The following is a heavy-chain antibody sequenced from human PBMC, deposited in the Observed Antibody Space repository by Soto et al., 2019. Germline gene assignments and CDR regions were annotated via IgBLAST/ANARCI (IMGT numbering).Heavy chain of an antibody. J-gene: IGHJ3*02. CDR3: ASAIAAAGTQRSFDI. Sequence: GASVKVSCKASGYTFTSYYMHWVRQAPGQGLEWMGIINPSGGSTSYAQKFQGRVTMTRDTSTSTVYMELSSLRSEDTAVYYCASAIAAAGTQRSFDIWGQGPMVT. CDR2: INPSGGST. CDR1: GYTFTSYY. V-gene: IGHV1-46*03. D-gene: IGHD6-13*01.